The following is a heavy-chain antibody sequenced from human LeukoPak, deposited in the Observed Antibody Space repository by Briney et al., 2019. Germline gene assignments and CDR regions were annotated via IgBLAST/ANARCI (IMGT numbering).Heavy chain of an antibody. J-gene: IGHJ4*02. CDR2: ISGSGGST. CDR3: ARDDFGSSVDY. V-gene: IGHV3-23*01. CDR1: GFTFSSYG. D-gene: IGHD3-3*01. Sequence: GSLRLSCAASGFTFSSYGMSWVRQAPGKGLEWVAAISGSGGSTYYADSVKGRFTISRDNAKNSLNLQMNSLRAEDTAVYYCARDDFGSSVDYWGQGTLLTVSS.